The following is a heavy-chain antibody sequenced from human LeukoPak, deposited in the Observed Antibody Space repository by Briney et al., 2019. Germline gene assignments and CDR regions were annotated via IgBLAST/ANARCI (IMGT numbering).Heavy chain of an antibody. CDR2: IYTSGST. CDR3: ARSSTSWNTYYYYYYMDV. V-gene: IGHV4-61*02. J-gene: IGHJ6*03. CDR1: GGSISSGNYY. Sequence: SETLSLTCTVSGGSISSGNYYWSWIRQPAGKGLEWIGRIYTSGSTNYNPSLKSRVTISVDTSKNQFSLKLSSVTAADTAVYYCARSSTSWNTYYYYYYMDVWGKGTTVTVSS. D-gene: IGHD2-2*01.